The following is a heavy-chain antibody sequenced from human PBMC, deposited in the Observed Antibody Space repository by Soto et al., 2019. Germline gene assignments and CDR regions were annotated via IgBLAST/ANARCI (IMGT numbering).Heavy chain of an antibody. J-gene: IGHJ4*02. CDR1: GGTLSSYA. V-gene: IGHV1-69*01. CDR3: ANRALYFYDINAYCPLEY. D-gene: IGHD3-16*01. CDR2: IIPFFNTS. Sequence: QVQLVQSGAEVKKPGSSVKVSCKASGGTLSSYAISWVRQAPGQGLEWMGGIIPFFNTSNYAQNFQDRVTITADESTRTAYMELSSLRSEDTAVYYCANRALYFYDINAYCPLEYWGQGTLVTVSS.